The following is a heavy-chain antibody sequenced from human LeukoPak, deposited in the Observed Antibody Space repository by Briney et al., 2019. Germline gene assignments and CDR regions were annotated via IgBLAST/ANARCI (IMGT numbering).Heavy chain of an antibody. CDR3: ARVGLWHYPVDS. D-gene: IGHD1-7*01. CDR2: ITSSSSII. CDR1: GFTFSSYS. J-gene: IGHJ4*02. V-gene: IGHV3-48*01. Sequence: GGSLRLSCAASGFTFSSYSMNWVRQAPGKGLEWVSYITSSSSIIYYGDSVKGRFTVSRDNAKNSLYLQMNSLRAEDTAVYYCARVGLWHYPVDSWGQGTLVTVSS.